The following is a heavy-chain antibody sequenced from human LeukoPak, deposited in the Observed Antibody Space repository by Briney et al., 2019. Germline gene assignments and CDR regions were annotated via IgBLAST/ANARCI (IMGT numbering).Heavy chain of an antibody. CDR1: GGSFRGYY. CDR3: ARHEGGATNY. V-gene: IGHV4-34*01. D-gene: IGHD1-26*01. Sequence: PSETLSLTCAVYGGSFRGYYWSWVRQPPGKGLEWVGEIDHSGSTYYNPSLKSRVTISIDTSKNQLSLNLRSVTAADTAVYYCARHEGGATNYWGQGTLVTVSS. CDR2: IDHSGST. J-gene: IGHJ4*02.